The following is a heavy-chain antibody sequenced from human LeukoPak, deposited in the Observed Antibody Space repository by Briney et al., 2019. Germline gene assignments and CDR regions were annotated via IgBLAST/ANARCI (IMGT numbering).Heavy chain of an antibody. CDR1: GYTFTSYD. J-gene: IGHJ2*01. V-gene: IGHV1-8*01. CDR3: ARIVAVAVPYGMDV. CDR2: MNPNSGNT. D-gene: IGHD6-19*01. Sequence: ASVKVSCKASGYTFTSYDINWVRQATGQGLEWMGWMNPNSGNTGYAQKFQGRVTMTRNTSISTAYMELSSLRSEDTAVYYCARIVAVAVPYGMDVWGRGTLVTVSS.